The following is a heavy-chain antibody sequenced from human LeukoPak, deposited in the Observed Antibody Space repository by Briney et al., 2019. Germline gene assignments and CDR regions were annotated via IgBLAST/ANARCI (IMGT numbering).Heavy chain of an antibody. J-gene: IGHJ6*04. CDR2: IYYSGST. CDR1: GGSISSGVYY. CDR3: ARDWVVLLWFGELSHGMDV. V-gene: IGHV4-30-4*02. Sequence: PSDTLSLPSTLTGGSISSGVYYGSWIRQPTGKGLEWIGYIYYSGSTYYNPSLKSRVTISVDTSKNQFSLKLSSVTAADTAVYYCARDWVVLLWFGELSHGMDVWGKGTTVTVSS. D-gene: IGHD3-10*01.